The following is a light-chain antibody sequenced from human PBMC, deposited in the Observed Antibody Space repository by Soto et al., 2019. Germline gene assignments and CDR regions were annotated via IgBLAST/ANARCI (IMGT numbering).Light chain of an antibody. CDR2: DAS. CDR3: QQSYMDPIT. V-gene: IGKV1-39*01. J-gene: IGKJ5*01. CDR1: ETITTY. Sequence: DIHMTQSTSSLSASVGDRVTITCRASETITTYLNWYQHKPGKAPKLLIYDASRLQSGVPSRFSGSGGGTDFTLSISSVQPEDFATYFCQQSYMDPITFGQGTRLEIK.